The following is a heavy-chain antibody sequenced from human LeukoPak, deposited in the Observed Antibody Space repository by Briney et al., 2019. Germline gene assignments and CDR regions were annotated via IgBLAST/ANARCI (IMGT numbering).Heavy chain of an antibody. J-gene: IGHJ6*03. V-gene: IGHV3-23*01. D-gene: IGHD1-26*01. CDR3: AREVGARPFYYYYYYMDV. CDR2: ISGSGGST. CDR1: GFTFSSYG. Sequence: PGGTLRLSCAASGFTFSSYGMSWVRQAPGKGLEWVSAISGSGGSTYYADSVKGRFTISRDNSKNTLYLQMNSLRAEDTAVYYCAREVGARPFYYYYYYMDVWGKGTTVTVSS.